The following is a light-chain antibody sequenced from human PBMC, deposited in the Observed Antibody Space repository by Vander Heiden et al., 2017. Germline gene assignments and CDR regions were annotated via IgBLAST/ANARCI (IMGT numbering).Light chain of an antibody. CDR1: NSNIGNNF. J-gene: IGLJ3*02. Sequence: QSMLTQPPSLSAAPGQQVTLSCSGDNSNIGNNFVSWYQQLPGEAPKLLISKNNQRPSGIPDRFSGSKSGTSATLGITGLQSGDEADYYCAAWDSSLSVWVFGGGTRVTVL. CDR3: AAWDSSLSVWV. V-gene: IGLV1-51*02. CDR2: KNN.